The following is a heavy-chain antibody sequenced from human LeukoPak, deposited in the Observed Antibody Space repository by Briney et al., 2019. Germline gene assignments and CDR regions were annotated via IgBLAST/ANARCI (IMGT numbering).Heavy chain of an antibody. V-gene: IGHV3-64*01. D-gene: IGHD5-18*01. CDR1: GFSISSYA. Sequence: GSLRLSCAASGFSISSYALHWVRQAPGKGLQYVSGISNGGSIDYANSVKGRFTISRDNSKNTLYLQMGSLRPEDMAVYYCARDFSYGSGFDYWGQGILVTVSS. CDR3: ARDFSYGSGFDY. J-gene: IGHJ4*02. CDR2: ISNGGSI.